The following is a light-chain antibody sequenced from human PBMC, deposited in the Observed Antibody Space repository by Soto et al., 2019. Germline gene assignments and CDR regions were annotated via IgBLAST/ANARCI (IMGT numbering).Light chain of an antibody. CDR2: GAS. V-gene: IGKV1-6*01. CDR1: QAIRND. CDR3: LQDYTYPWT. Sequence: AIQMTQSPPSLSASVGDRVTITCRASQAIRNDLGWYQQKPGKAPNLLIFGASNLQAGVPVRFSASGSGTNFTLTISNLQPEEFASYYCLQDYTYPWTFGQGTKVDI. J-gene: IGKJ1*01.